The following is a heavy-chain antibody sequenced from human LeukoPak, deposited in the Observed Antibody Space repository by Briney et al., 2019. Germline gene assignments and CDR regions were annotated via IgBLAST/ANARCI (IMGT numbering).Heavy chain of an antibody. CDR2: MNPNSGNT. CDR1: GYTFTSYD. CDR3: ARGLYYYDSSGYYYEGVFDY. Sequence: ASVKVSCKASGYTFTSYDINWVRHATGQGLEWMGWMNPNSGNTGYAQKFQGRVTMTRNTSISTAYMELSSLRSEDTAVYYCARGLYYYDSSGYYYEGVFDYWGQGTLVTVSS. J-gene: IGHJ4*02. V-gene: IGHV1-8*01. D-gene: IGHD3-22*01.